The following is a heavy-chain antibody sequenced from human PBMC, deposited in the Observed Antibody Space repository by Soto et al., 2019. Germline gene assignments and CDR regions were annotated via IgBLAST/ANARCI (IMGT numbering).Heavy chain of an antibody. CDR2: TYYRSRWYN. CDR1: GDSVSSNSAA. CDR3: VGASSLQGYYMVV. Sequence: SQTLSLTCALSGDSVSSNSAAWNWIRQSPSRGLEWLGRTYYRSRWYNDYAVSVRSRITVNADTSKNQFSLHLNSVTPEDTAVYYCVGASSLQGYYMVVWDEGTTVSVS. V-gene: IGHV6-1*01. D-gene: IGHD2-15*01. J-gene: IGHJ6*03.